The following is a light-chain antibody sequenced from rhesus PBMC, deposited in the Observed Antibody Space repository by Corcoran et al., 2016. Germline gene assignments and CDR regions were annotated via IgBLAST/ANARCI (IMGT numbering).Light chain of an antibody. CDR3: RQGCSTPHT. J-gene: IGKJ4*01. CDR2: AAS. CDR1: QGISNA. V-gene: IGKV1-33*02. Sequence: DIQMSQSPSSLSASVGDKVTITCRASQGISNALAWYQQKPGKAPKLLIYAASSLESGVPSRFSGSRSGTGFTLTVSRLQPEDFATYYCRQGCSTPHTFGGGTKVELK.